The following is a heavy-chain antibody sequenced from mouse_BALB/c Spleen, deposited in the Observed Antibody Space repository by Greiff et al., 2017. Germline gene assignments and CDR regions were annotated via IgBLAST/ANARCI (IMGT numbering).Heavy chain of an antibody. V-gene: IGHV5-6-5*01. CDR1: GFTFSSYA. CDR2: ISSGGST. J-gene: IGHJ4*01. CDR3: AREGGLTGSDYAMDY. Sequence: VQLKQSGGGLVKPGGSLKLSCAASGFTFSSYAMSWVRQTPEKRLEWVASISSGGSTYYPDSVKGRFTISRDNARNILYLQMSSLRSEDTAMYYCAREGGLTGSDYAMDYWGQGTSVTVSS. D-gene: IGHD1-1*01.